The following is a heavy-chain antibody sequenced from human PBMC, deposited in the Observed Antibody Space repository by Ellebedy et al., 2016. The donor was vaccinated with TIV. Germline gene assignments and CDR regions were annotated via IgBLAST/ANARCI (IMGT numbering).Heavy chain of an antibody. Sequence: GGSLRLSXAGSGFTFGGFGIHWVRQAPGKGLEWVAVVSFDGNKKYYSDSVKGRFTISSDNSKNTLHLHIDNLRTEDTAVYYCAREDGDYPVDAFDVWGQGTMVTVSS. CDR1: GFTFGGFG. D-gene: IGHD4-17*01. CDR3: AREDGDYPVDAFDV. CDR2: VSFDGNKK. V-gene: IGHV3-30*03. J-gene: IGHJ3*01.